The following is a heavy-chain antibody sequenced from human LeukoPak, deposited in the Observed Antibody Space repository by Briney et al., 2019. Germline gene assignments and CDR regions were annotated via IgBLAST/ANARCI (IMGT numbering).Heavy chain of an antibody. V-gene: IGHV3-7*01. CDR2: IKQDGSAK. CDR1: GFSLNNYW. CDR3: ARDDYLDRGGYWRGFDI. Sequence: GGSLRLSCAASGFSLNNYWMSWVRQAPGKGLEWVANIKQDGSAKYYVDSVKGRFAISRDNSKNSLYLQMNSLRAEDTAVYYCARDDYLDRGGYWRGFDIWGQGTMVTVSP. D-gene: IGHD3-22*01. J-gene: IGHJ3*02.